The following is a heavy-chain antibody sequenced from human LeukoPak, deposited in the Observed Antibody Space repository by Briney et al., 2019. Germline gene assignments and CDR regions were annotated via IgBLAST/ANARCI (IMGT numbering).Heavy chain of an antibody. CDR1: GYTFTSYD. Sequence: ASEKVSCKASGYTFTSYDINWVRQATGQGLEWMGWMNPNSGNTGYAQKFQGRVTMTRNTSISTAYMELSSLRSEDTAVYYCARADSSGWPHFDYWGQGTLVTVSS. J-gene: IGHJ4*02. D-gene: IGHD6-19*01. CDR2: MNPNSGNT. V-gene: IGHV1-8*01. CDR3: ARADSSGWPHFDY.